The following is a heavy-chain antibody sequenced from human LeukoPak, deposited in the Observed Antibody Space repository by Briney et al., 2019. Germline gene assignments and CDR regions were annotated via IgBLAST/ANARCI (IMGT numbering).Heavy chain of an antibody. CDR2: IYSGGTT. J-gene: IGHJ4*02. CDR1: GFTFSSYA. D-gene: IGHD5-18*01. V-gene: IGHV3-66*01. Sequence: GGSLRLSCAASGFTFSSYAMSWVRQAPGKGLEWVSVIYSGGTTYYADSVKGRFTISRDNSKNTLHLQMKSLRAEDTAVYYCARDQYSYAHAAHWGQGTLVTVSS. CDR3: ARDQYSYAHAAH.